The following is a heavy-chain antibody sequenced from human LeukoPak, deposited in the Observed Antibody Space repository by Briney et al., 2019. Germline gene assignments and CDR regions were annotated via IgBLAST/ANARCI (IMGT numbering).Heavy chain of an antibody. V-gene: IGHV1-2*04. D-gene: IGHD4-23*01. J-gene: IGHJ2*01. Sequence: ASVKVSCKASGYTFTGYYMHWVRQAPGQGLEWMGRINPNSGGTNYAQKFQGWVTMTRDTSISTAYMELSRLRSDDTAVYYCARVYAGGLGRDSGYFDLWGRGTLVTVSS. CDR3: ARVYAGGLGRDSGYFDL. CDR1: GYTFTGYY. CDR2: INPNSGGT.